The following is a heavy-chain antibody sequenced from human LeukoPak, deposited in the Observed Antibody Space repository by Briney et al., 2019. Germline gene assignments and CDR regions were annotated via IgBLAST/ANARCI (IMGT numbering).Heavy chain of an antibody. Sequence: SETLSLTCTVSGYSISSGYYWGWIRQSPGMGLEWIGSILHSGSTYYNPSLKSRVTMSVDTSKNQFSLKLNSVTAADTAVYYCAREGRYYYDSSGYYFDWGQGTLVTVSS. CDR3: AREGRYYYDSSGYYFD. D-gene: IGHD3-22*01. CDR2: ILHSGST. V-gene: IGHV4-38-2*02. CDR1: GYSISSGYY. J-gene: IGHJ4*02.